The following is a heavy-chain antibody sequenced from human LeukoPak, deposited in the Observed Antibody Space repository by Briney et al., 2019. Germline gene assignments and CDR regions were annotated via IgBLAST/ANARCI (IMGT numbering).Heavy chain of an antibody. Sequence: SQTLSFTCTVSGGSICSGSYYWSWIGQPAGRGLEWIGRSYTSGSANDNPTLKSRVTISVDTSKNQFSLKVSSVTAADTAVYYCARRNYYYYMDVWGKGTTVTVSS. J-gene: IGHJ6*03. V-gene: IGHV4-61*02. CDR2: SYTSGSA. CDR3: ARRNYYYYMDV. CDR1: GGSICSGSYY.